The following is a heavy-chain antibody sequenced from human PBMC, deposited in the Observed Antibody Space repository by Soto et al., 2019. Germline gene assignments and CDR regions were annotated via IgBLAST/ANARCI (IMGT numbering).Heavy chain of an antibody. Sequence: QVHLLLQSGAEVKKPGSSVKVSCKASGGTPSNSAISWVRQAPGQGLEWMGGIIPVFGLVKYAQNFQGRGTITPDESTNTAYMELSSLRPEDTAVYYCAGGRIVVVGSRAYYGMDVWGQGTTVTVSS. CDR1: GGTPSNSA. V-gene: IGHV1-69*01. J-gene: IGHJ6*02. CDR3: AGGRIVVVGSRAYYGMDV. CDR2: IIPVFGLV. D-gene: IGHD3-22*01.